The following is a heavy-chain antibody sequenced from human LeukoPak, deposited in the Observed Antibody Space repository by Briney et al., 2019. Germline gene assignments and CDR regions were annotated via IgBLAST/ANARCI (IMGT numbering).Heavy chain of an antibody. Sequence: SETLSLTCTGSGGSISSYYWSWIRQPPGKGLEWIGYIYYSGSTNYNPSLKSRVTISVDTSKNQFSLKLSSVTAADTAVYYCSSTHYYYYYMDVWGKGTTVTVSS. V-gene: IGHV4-59*01. CDR2: IYYSGST. D-gene: IGHD2-2*01. J-gene: IGHJ6*03. CDR3: SSTHYYYYYMDV. CDR1: GGSISSYY.